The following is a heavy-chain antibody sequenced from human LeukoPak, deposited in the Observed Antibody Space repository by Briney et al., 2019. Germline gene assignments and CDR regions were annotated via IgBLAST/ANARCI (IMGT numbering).Heavy chain of an antibody. CDR3: ARLGFGESHQDY. V-gene: IGHV1-69*13. J-gene: IGHJ4*02. CDR2: IIPIFGTA. D-gene: IGHD3-10*01. Sequence: SVKVSCKASGGTFSSYAISWVRQAPGQGLEWMGGIIPIFGTANYAQKFQGRVTITADESTSTAYMELSSPRSEDTAVYYCARLGFGESHQDYWGQGTLVTVSS. CDR1: GGTFSSYA.